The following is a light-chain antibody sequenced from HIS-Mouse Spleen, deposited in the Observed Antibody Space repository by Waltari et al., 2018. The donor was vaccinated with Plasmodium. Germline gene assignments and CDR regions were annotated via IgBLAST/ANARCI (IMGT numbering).Light chain of an antibody. CDR2: AAS. Sequence: AIQMPQSLSSLSASVGDRVTITCRASQGIRNDLGWYQQKPGKAPKVLIYAASSLQSGVPSRFSGSGSGTDFTLTISSLQPEDFATYYCLQDYNYPYTFGQGTKLEIK. CDR1: QGIRND. V-gene: IGKV1-6*01. J-gene: IGKJ2*01. CDR3: LQDYNYPYT.